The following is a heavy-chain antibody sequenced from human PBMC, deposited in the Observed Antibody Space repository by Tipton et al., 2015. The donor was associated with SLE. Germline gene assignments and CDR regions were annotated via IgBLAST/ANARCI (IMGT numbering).Heavy chain of an antibody. J-gene: IGHJ4*02. D-gene: IGHD6-19*01. CDR3: VTRAWLDY. V-gene: IGHV3-7*01. CDR1: GFSFSILW. Sequence: SLRLSCVVSGFSFSILWMSWVRQAPGKGLEWVANINEDGSETHYVDSVKGRFTISRDNAKNSLYLQMDNLRVEDTSTYYCVTRAWLDYWGQGTLVTVPS. CDR2: INEDGSET.